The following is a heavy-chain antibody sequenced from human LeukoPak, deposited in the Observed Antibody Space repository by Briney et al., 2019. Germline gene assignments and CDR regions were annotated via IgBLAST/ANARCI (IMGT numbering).Heavy chain of an antibody. D-gene: IGHD3-10*01. CDR3: AAGITLVRGGTFDI. Sequence: HPGGSLRLSCAASGFTFSGFIIHWVRQAPGKGLEWIGRVTSKTNSYATAYAASAKGRFTVSRDDSKKTAYLQMNSLKTEDTAVYYCAAGITLVRGGTFDIWGQGTMVIVSS. CDR2: VTSKTNSYAT. CDR1: GFTFSGFI. J-gene: IGHJ3*02. V-gene: IGHV3-73*01.